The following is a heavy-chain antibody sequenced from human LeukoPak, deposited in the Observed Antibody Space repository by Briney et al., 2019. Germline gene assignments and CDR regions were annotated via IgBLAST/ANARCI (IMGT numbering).Heavy chain of an antibody. Sequence: GGSLRLSCAASGISVSSNYMSWVRQAPGKGLQWVSVIYVDGSTYYADSVKGRIAISRDNSRNTLYLQMNSLRAEDTAVYYCAKLGGARGSYWGQGTLVTVSS. CDR1: GISVSSNY. V-gene: IGHV3-66*04. J-gene: IGHJ4*02. CDR2: IYVDGST. D-gene: IGHD3-16*01. CDR3: AKLGGARGSY.